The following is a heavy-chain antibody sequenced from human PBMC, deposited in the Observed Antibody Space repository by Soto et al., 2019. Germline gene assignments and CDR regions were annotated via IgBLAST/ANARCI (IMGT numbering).Heavy chain of an antibody. J-gene: IGHJ6*03. CDR2: ISYDGSNK. Sequence: GGSLRLSCAASGFTFSSYGMHWVRQAPGKGLEWVAVISYDGSNKYYADSVKGRFTISRDNSKNTLYLQMNSLRAEDTAVYYCAKDLRSTNYYMDVWGKGTTVTVSS. CDR1: GFTFSSYG. V-gene: IGHV3-30*18. D-gene: IGHD3-3*01. CDR3: AKDLRSTNYYMDV.